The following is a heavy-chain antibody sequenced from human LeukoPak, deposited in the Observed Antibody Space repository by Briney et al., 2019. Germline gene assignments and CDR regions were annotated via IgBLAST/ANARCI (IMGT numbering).Heavy chain of an antibody. Sequence: SETLSLTCTVSGGSISGYFWSWIRQPAGRGLEWSGRIHDNGDSNQNPSLKCRITMALDTSRNQVPLKLTSVPAADTAVYYCARAPSGCGGTCPTDHWGPGTLVTVSS. V-gene: IGHV4-4*07. CDR2: IHDNGDS. CDR3: ARAPSGCGGTCPTDH. CDR1: GGSISGYF. J-gene: IGHJ5*02. D-gene: IGHD2-15*01.